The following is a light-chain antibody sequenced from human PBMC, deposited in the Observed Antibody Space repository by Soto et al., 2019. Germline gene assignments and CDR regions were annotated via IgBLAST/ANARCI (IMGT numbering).Light chain of an antibody. CDR3: QQYNNLPPDT. J-gene: IGKJ2*01. Sequence: EIVMTQSPATLSVSPGERATLSCRAGQNIHTNLAWYQQKPGQAPRLLFYGASTGATGLPARFSGSGSGTEFTLTINSLQAEDCAVYYCQQYNNLPPDTFGQGTKLEIK. CDR1: QNIHTN. CDR2: GAS. V-gene: IGKV3-15*01.